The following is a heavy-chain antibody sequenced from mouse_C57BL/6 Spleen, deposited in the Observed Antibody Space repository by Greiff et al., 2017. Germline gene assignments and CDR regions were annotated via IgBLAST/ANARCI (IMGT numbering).Heavy chain of an antibody. D-gene: IGHD1-1*01. Sequence: DVKLVESGGGLVKPGGSLKLSCAASGFTFSDYGMHWVRQAPEKGLEWVAYISSGSSTIYYADTVKGRFTISRDNAKNTLFLQMTSLRSEDTAMYYCARPYSGAHFDVWGTGTTVTVSS. CDR2: ISSGSSTI. CDR1: GFTFSDYG. J-gene: IGHJ1*03. V-gene: IGHV5-17*01. CDR3: ARPYSGAHFDV.